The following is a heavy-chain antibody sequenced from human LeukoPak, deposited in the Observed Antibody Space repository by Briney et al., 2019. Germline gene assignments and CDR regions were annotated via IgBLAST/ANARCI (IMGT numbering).Heavy chain of an antibody. V-gene: IGHV1-69*05. D-gene: IGHD1-14*01. CDR1: GGTFSTYA. J-gene: IGHJ4*02. CDR2: IIPISGTA. CDR3: ARGGTFYRRTLLNYFDY. Sequence: SVKVSCKASGGTFSTYAISWVRQAPGQGLEWMGGIIPISGTANYAQKFQGRATFTTDESTNTAYMELSSLRFEDTAVYYCARGGTFYRRTLLNYFDYWGQGSLVTVSS.